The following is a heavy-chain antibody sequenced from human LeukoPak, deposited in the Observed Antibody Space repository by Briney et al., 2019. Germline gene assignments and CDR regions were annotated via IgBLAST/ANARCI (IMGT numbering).Heavy chain of an antibody. Sequence: GGSLRLSCAGSGFTFSSYSMNWVRQAPGKGLEWVSSISTSSSYIYYADSVKGRFTISRDNAKNSLYLQMNSLRAEDTAVYSCARGADGVSSNSRGWFDPWGQGTLVTVSS. D-gene: IGHD2-15*01. J-gene: IGHJ5*02. CDR1: GFTFSSYS. V-gene: IGHV3-21*01. CDR2: ISTSSSYI. CDR3: ARGADGVSSNSRGWFDP.